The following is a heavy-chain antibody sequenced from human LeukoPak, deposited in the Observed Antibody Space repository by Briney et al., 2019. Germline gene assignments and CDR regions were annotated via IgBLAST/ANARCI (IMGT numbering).Heavy chain of an antibody. CDR3: AKDTGTYPGTGFDP. Sequence: GRSLRLSCAASGFTFDDYAMHWVRQAPGKGLEWVSGISWNSGSIGYADSVKGRFTISRDNAKNSLYLQMNSLRAEDTALYYCAKDTGTYPGTGFDPWGQGTLVTVSS. D-gene: IGHD1-1*01. J-gene: IGHJ5*02. V-gene: IGHV3-9*01. CDR2: ISWNSGSI. CDR1: GFTFDDYA.